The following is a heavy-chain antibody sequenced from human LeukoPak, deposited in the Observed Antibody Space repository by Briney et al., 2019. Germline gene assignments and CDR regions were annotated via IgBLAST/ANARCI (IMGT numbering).Heavy chain of an antibody. Sequence: RGASVKVSCKAPGYTFNHYDVNWVRQAPGQGLEWMGWMNPKSGTRVYAQKFQGRVTMTSDSYINTAYMELTSLTSDDTAVYYCAKGLRSDFWGQGTLVIVSS. V-gene: IGHV1-8*01. CDR2: MNPKSGTR. CDR1: GYTFNHYD. D-gene: IGHD3-16*02. CDR3: AKGLRSDF. J-gene: IGHJ4*02.